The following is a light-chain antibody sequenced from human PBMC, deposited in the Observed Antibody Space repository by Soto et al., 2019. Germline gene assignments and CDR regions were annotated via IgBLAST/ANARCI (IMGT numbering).Light chain of an antibody. J-gene: IGKJ4*01. CDR2: GAS. CDR1: QSVRSN. CDR3: QEYINWPSLT. Sequence: EIVLTQSPATLSVSPGERATLSCRASQSVRSNLAWYQQKPGQGPRLLIFGASTRATNIPARFSGSGSGTEFTLTISSPQSEDFAVYYCQEYINWPSLTFGGGTKVEIK. V-gene: IGKV3-15*01.